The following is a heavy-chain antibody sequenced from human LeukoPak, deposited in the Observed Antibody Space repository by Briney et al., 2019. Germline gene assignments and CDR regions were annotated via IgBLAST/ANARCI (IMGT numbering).Heavy chain of an antibody. CDR3: ARVPLTILGVVSDY. J-gene: IGHJ4*02. Sequence: GGSLRLSCAASGFTFSIYWMSWVRQAPGKGLEWVAKIKQDVSAKYYVDSVKGRFTISSDNAKNSVYLQMDSLRAEDTAVYYCARVPLTILGVVSDYWGQGTLVTVSS. CDR2: IKQDVSAK. V-gene: IGHV3-7*02. CDR1: GFTFSIYW. D-gene: IGHD3-3*01.